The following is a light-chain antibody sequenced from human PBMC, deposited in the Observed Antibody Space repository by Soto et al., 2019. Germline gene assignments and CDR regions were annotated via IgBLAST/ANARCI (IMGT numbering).Light chain of an antibody. V-gene: IGKV3-15*01. CDR3: QQYSNWPPLT. CDR1: QSVRSN. J-gene: IGKJ4*01. CDR2: DAS. Sequence: EIVLTQSPATLSVSPGERATLSCRASQSVRSNLAWYQQKARQAPRLLIFDASPRATSIPAKFSGSGYGTEFTLSISSLQSEDFAVYYCQQYSNWPPLTFGGGTKVEIK.